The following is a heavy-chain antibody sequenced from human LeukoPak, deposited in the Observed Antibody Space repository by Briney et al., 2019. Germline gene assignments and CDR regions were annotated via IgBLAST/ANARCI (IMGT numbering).Heavy chain of an antibody. J-gene: IGHJ4*02. CDR2: INHSGST. CDR3: ARGGRGYILYYFDY. CDR1: GGSFSGYY. V-gene: IGHV4-34*01. D-gene: IGHD5-18*01. Sequence: SETLSLTCAVYGGSFSGYYWSWIRRPPGKGLEWIGEINHSGSTNYNPSLKSRVTISVDTSKNQFSLKLSSVTAADTAVYYCARGGRGYILYYFDYWGQETLVTVSS.